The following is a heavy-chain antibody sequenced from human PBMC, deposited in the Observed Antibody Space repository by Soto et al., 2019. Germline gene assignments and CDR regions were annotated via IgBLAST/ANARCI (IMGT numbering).Heavy chain of an antibody. CDR3: AKDRVATYSNGEYFQH. J-gene: IGHJ1*01. V-gene: IGHV1-3*01. Sequence: ASVKVSCKASGYTFTCYAMHWVRQAPGQRLEWMGWINAGNGNTKYSQKFQGRVTITRDTSASTAYMELSSLRAEDTALYYCAKDRVATYSNGEYFQHWGQGTLVTVSS. CDR2: INAGNGNT. CDR1: GYTFTCYA. D-gene: IGHD4-4*01.